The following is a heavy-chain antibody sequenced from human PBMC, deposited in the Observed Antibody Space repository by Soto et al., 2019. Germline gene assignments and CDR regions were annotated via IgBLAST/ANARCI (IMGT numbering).Heavy chain of an antibody. Sequence: PVESLKTSFTGSGYSLTSYWISWVRQMPGKGLEWMGKLDPSGSHTNYSPTFQGHVTFSADESISTAYLQWSSLKASDNAMYYCARIHVDSSGWYLPGNYWGQGTLVTVSS. V-gene: IGHV5-10-1*01. J-gene: IGHJ4*02. CDR1: GYSLTSYW. CDR2: LDPSGSHT. D-gene: IGHD6-19*01. CDR3: ARIHVDSSGWYLPGNY.